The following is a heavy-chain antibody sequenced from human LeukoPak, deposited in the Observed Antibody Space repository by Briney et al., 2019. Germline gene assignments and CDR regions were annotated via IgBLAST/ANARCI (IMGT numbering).Heavy chain of an antibody. Sequence: GASVKVSCKTSGYRFTDDYIHWVRQAPGQGLERMGWINPDTDFTNYAPKFQGRVIMTRDTSISTAYMEVRRLRYDDTAIYYCAPTSEAYTSNWSVWGQGTLVTVSP. V-gene: IGHV1-2*02. J-gene: IGHJ4*02. CDR2: INPDTDFT. D-gene: IGHD3-16*01. CDR3: APTSEAYTSNWSV. CDR1: GYRFTDDY.